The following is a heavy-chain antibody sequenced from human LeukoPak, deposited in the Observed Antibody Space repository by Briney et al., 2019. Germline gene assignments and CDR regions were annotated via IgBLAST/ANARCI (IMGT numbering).Heavy chain of an antibody. Sequence: GGSLRLSCAASGFTFSSYAMSWVRQAPGKGLEWVSAISGSGGSTYYADSVKGRFTISRDNSKNTLYLQMNSLRAEDTAVYYCAKDQDYNGSGSPDYWGQGTLVTVSS. V-gene: IGHV3-23*01. CDR3: AKDQDYNGSGSPDY. J-gene: IGHJ4*02. D-gene: IGHD3-10*01. CDR2: ISGSGGST. CDR1: GFTFSSYA.